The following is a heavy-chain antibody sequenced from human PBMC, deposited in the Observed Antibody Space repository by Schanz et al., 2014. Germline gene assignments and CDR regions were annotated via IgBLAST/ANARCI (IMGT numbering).Heavy chain of an antibody. CDR2: INSVGSNT. CDR3: AKTLFPGGTQTFGN. Sequence: EVQLVQSGGGLVQPGGSLRLSCAASGFTFSSHWMHWVRQDPGKGLVWVARINSVGSNTDYADSVTGRFTISRDNSKSTLYVEMNSLRVEDTAVYYCAKTLFPGGTQTFGNWGRGTLXTVSS. V-gene: IGHV3-74*01. CDR1: GFTFSSHW. J-gene: IGHJ4*02. D-gene: IGHD2-8*02.